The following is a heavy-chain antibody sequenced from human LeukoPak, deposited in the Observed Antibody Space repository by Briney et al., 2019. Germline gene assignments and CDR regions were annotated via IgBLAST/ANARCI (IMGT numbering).Heavy chain of an antibody. D-gene: IGHD1-26*01. CDR1: GGTFSSYA. J-gene: IGHJ3*02. CDR3: ARAVVVGSDGAFDI. Sequence: ASGKVSCKASGGTFSSYAISWVRQAPGQGLEWMGGIIPIFGTANYAQKFQGRVTITADESTSTAYMELSSLRSEDTAVYYCARAVVVGSDGAFDIWGQGTMVTVSS. CDR2: IIPIFGTA. V-gene: IGHV1-69*13.